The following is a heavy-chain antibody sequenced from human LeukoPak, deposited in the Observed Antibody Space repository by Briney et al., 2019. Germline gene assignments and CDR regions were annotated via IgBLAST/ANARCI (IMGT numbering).Heavy chain of an antibody. D-gene: IGHD3-3*01. CDR1: GYTFTSYD. J-gene: IGHJ4*02. V-gene: IGHV1-8*01. CDR3: ARGPDTIFGVVTPAH. Sequence: ASVKVSCKASGYTFTSYDINWVRQATGQGLEWMGWMNPNSGNTGYAQKLQGRVTMTTDTSTSTAYMELRSLRSDDTAVYYCARGPDTIFGVVTPAHWGQGTLVTVSS. CDR2: MNPNSGNT.